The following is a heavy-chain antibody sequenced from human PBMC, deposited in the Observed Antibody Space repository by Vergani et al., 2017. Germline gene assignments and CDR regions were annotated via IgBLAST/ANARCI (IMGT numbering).Heavy chain of an antibody. J-gene: IGHJ4*02. Sequence: QVQLQESGPGLVKPSQTLSLTCTVSGGSISSGSYYWSWIRQPAGKGLEWIGRIYTSGSTNYNPSLKSRVTISVDTSKNQFSLKLSSVTAADTAVYYCARFSSGYFDYWGQGTLDTVSS. CDR1: GGSISSGSYY. V-gene: IGHV4-61*02. CDR2: IYTSGST. CDR3: ARFSSGYFDY. D-gene: IGHD6-19*01.